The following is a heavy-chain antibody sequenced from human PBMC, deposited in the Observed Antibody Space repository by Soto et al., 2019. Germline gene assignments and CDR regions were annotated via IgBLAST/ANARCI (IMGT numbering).Heavy chain of an antibody. V-gene: IGHV1-46*01. D-gene: IGHD3-22*01. CDR2: INPSGGST. CDR1: GYTFTSYY. J-gene: IGHJ4*02. CDR3: ARDLRVSYYYDSSGYPRFRFDY. Sequence: SVKVSCKASGYTFTSYYMHWVRQAPGQGLEWMGIINPSGGSTSYAQKFQGRVTMTRDTSTSTVYMELSSLRSEDTAVYYCARDLRVSYYYDSSGYPRFRFDYWGQGTLVTVSS.